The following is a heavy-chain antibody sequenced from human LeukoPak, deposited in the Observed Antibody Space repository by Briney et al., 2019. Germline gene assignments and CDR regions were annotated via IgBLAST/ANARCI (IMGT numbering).Heavy chain of an antibody. J-gene: IGHJ6*03. D-gene: IGHD3-10*01. CDR3: AKMGGSGSYPSGYMDV. Sequence: PSETLSLTCAVYGGSFSGYYWSWIRQPPGKGLEWIGEINHSGSTNYNPSLKSRVTISVDTSKNQFSLKLSSVTAADTAVYYCAKMGGSGSYPSGYMDVWGKGTTVTISS. CDR2: INHSGST. CDR1: GGSFSGYY. V-gene: IGHV4-34*01.